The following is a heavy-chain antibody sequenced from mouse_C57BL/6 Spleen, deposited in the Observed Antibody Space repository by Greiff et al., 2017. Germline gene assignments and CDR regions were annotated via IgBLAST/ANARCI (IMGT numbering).Heavy chain of an antibody. V-gene: IGHV1-47*01. CDR1: DYTFPTYP. CDR2: FHPYNDDT. CDR3: VLWGYDRGYYFDY. J-gene: IGHJ2*01. Sequence: VQLVESGAELVKPGASVKMSCKASDYTFPTYPIEWMKQNHGKSLEWIGNFHPYNDDTTYNEKFKGKATLTVEKSSSTVYLELSRLTSDDSAVYYCVLWGYDRGYYFDYWGQGTTLTVSS. D-gene: IGHD2-2*01.